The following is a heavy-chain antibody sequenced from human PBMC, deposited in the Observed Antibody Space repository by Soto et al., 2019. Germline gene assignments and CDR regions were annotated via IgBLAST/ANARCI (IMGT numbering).Heavy chain of an antibody. CDR2: IVVGSGNT. CDR3: AADGRGSGYYGMDV. J-gene: IGHJ6*02. Sequence: QMQLVQSGPEVKKPGTSVKVSCKASGFTFTSSAMKWVRQARGQRLEWIGWIVVGSGNTNYAQKFQERVTITRDMSTSTAYMELSSLRSEDTAVYYCAADGRGSGYYGMDVWGQGTTVTVSS. D-gene: IGHD3-10*01. V-gene: IGHV1-58*02. CDR1: GFTFTSSA.